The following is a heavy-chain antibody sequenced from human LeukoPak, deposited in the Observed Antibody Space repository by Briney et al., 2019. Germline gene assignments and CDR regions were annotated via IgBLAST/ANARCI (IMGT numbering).Heavy chain of an antibody. Sequence: ASVKVSCKASGYTSTSYFMHWVRQAPGQGLEWMGLVNPSGGSTNYAQKFQGRVTMTRDMSTSTVFMELDSLRSEDTAVYYCARGPGDLGDYWGQGTLVTVSS. D-gene: IGHD7-27*01. CDR3: ARGPGDLGDY. V-gene: IGHV1-46*01. CDR1: GYTSTSYF. CDR2: VNPSGGST. J-gene: IGHJ4*02.